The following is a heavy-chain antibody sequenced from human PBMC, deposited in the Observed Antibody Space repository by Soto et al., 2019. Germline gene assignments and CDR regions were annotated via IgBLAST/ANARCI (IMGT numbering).Heavy chain of an antibody. V-gene: IGHV3-11*01. Sequence: PGGSLRLSCAASGFTFSDYYMSWIRQAPGKGLEWVSYISSSGSTIYYADSVKGRFTISRDNAKNSLYLQMNSLRAEDTAVYYCARDRFPYSTIFGVVIIPEHDGYMAVWGKGTTVTVSS. D-gene: IGHD3-3*01. J-gene: IGHJ6*03. CDR1: GFTFSDYY. CDR2: ISSSGSTI. CDR3: ARDRFPYSTIFGVVIIPEHDGYMAV.